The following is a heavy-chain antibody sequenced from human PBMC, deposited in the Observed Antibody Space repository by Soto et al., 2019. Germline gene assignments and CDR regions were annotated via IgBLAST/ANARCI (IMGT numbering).Heavy chain of an antibody. J-gene: IGHJ4*02. CDR2: IYYSGST. V-gene: IGHV4-39*01. D-gene: IGHD6-19*01. CDR3: ARLSIAVAGNSNDY. Sequence: QLQLQESGPGLVKPSETLSLTCTVSGGSISSSSYYWGWIRQPPGKGLEWIGSIYYSGSTYYNPSLKSRVTITVDTSKNQFSLKLSSVTAADTAVYYCARLSIAVAGNSNDYWGQGTLVTVSS. CDR1: GGSISSSSYY.